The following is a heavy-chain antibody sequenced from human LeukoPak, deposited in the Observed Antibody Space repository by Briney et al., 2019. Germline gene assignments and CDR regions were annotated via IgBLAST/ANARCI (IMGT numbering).Heavy chain of an antibody. D-gene: IGHD6-13*01. V-gene: IGHV3-48*04. CDR2: ISSSSSTI. J-gene: IGHJ5*02. CDR3: ARGPSSSWYSWFDP. Sequence: GGSLRLSCAASGFTFSSYSMNWVRQAPGKGLEWVSYISSSSSTIYYADSVKGRFTISRDNAKNSLYLQMNSLRAEDTAVYYCARGPSSSWYSWFDPWGQGTLVTVSS. CDR1: GFTFSSYS.